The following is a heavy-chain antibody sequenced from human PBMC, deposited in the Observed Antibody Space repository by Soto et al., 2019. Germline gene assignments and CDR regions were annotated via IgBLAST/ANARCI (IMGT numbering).Heavy chain of an antibody. CDR1: GGSISSSNW. CDR3: ARTAEYFDWLLAFDY. CDR2: IYHSGST. V-gene: IGHV4-4*02. Sequence: SETLSLTCAVSGGSISSSNWWSWVRQPPGKGLEWIGEIYHSGSTNYNPSLKSRVTISVDKSKNQFSLKLSSVTAADTAVYYCARTAEYFDWLLAFDYWGQGTLVTVSS. D-gene: IGHD3-9*01. J-gene: IGHJ4*02.